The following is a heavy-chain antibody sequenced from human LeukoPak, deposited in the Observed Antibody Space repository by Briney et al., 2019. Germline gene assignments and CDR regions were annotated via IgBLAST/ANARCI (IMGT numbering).Heavy chain of an antibody. Sequence: SETLSLTCAVYGGSFSGYYWGWIRQPPGKGLEWIGEINHSGSTNYNPSLKSRVTISVDTSKNQFSLKLSSVTAADTAVYYCARGGIAVAGFPFDYWGQGTLVTVSS. CDR2: INHSGST. J-gene: IGHJ4*02. CDR3: ARGGIAVAGFPFDY. D-gene: IGHD6-19*01. V-gene: IGHV4-34*01. CDR1: GGSFSGYY.